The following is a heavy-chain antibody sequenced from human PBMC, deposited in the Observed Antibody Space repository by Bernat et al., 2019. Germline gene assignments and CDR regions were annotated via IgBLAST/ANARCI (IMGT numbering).Heavy chain of an antibody. D-gene: IGHD6-13*01. CDR2: IGYDGSNK. Sequence: QVQLVESGGGVVQPGRSLRLSCAASGFTFSSYGMDWVRQAPGKGLELVAFIGYDGSNKYHADSVNGRFTISRDNSKNTLHLQLNSLRAGDTAVYYCARDSISQAADLDCWGQGTLVTVSS. V-gene: IGHV3-33*01. J-gene: IGHJ4*02. CDR1: GFTFSSYG. CDR3: ARDSISQAADLDC.